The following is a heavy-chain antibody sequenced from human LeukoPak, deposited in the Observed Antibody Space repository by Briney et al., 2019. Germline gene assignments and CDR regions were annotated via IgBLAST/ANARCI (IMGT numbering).Heavy chain of an antibody. D-gene: IGHD3-22*01. CDR2: INPNSGGT. J-gene: IGHJ3*02. CDR1: GYTFTGYY. Sequence: ASVKVSCKASGYTFTGYYMHWVRQAPGQGLEWMGWINPNSGGTNYAQKFQGWVTMTRDTSISTAYMELSRLRSDDTAVYYCAREGIADSSGYYDAFDIWGQGTMVTVSS. CDR3: AREGIADSSGYYDAFDI. V-gene: IGHV1-2*04.